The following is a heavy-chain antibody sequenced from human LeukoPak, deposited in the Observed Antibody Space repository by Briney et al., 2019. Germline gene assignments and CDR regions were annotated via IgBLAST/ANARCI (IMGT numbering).Heavy chain of an antibody. CDR3: ARCEAGGYSYGFGPDYYYMDV. CDR1: GNSITTYW. CDR2: IYPGDSDT. J-gene: IGHJ6*03. V-gene: IGHV5-51*01. D-gene: IGHD5-18*01. Sequence: GESLKISCKASGNSITTYWIGWVRQMPGKGLEWMGIIYPGDSDTRYSPSFQGQVTISADKSISTAYLQWSSLKASDTAMYYCARCEAGGYSYGFGPDYYYMDVWGKGTTVTVSS.